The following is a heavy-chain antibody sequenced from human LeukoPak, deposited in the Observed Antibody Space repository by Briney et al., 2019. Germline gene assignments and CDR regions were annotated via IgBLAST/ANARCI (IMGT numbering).Heavy chain of an antibody. D-gene: IGHD3-3*01. CDR1: GFTFSSYA. V-gene: IGHV3-33*08. Sequence: GGSLRLSCAASGFTFSSYAMSWVRQAPGKGLEWVAVMWYDGSNKYYADSVKGRFTISRDNSKNTLYLQMNSLRAEDTAVYYCASLFTIFGVVSGAFDYWGQGTLVTVSS. CDR3: ASLFTIFGVVSGAFDY. J-gene: IGHJ4*02. CDR2: MWYDGSNK.